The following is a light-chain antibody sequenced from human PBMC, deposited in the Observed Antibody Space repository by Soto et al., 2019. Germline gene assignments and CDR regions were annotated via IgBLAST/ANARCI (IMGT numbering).Light chain of an antibody. CDR2: GAS. V-gene: IGKV3-15*01. Sequence: EIVMTQSPATLSVSPGERATLSCRASQSVSSNLAWYQQKPGQAPRLLIYGASTRATGIPARFSGSGSGTEFTLTISRLQSEDFDVYYCQKYNNWPWTFGQGTKVEIK. CDR1: QSVSSN. CDR3: QKYNNWPWT. J-gene: IGKJ1*01.